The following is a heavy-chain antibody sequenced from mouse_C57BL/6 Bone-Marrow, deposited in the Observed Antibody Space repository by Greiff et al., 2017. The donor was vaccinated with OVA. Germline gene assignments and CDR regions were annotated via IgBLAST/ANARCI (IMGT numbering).Heavy chain of an antibody. CDR1: GFNIKDDY. CDR2: IDPENGDT. D-gene: IGHD2-1*01. V-gene: IGHV14-4*01. CDR3: TTGYGNYPAWFAY. Sequence: VHVKQSGAELVRPGASVKLSCTASGFNIKDDYMHWVKQRPEQGLEWIGWIDPENGDTEYASKFQGKATITADTSSNTAYLQLSSLTSEDTAVYYCTTGYGNYPAWFAYWGQGTLVTVSA. J-gene: IGHJ3*01.